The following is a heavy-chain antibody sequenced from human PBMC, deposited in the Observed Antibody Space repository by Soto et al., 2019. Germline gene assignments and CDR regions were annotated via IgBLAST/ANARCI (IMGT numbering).Heavy chain of an antibody. CDR2: IFPSGTT. CDR1: GGSLSGATYS. CDR3: ARSRECDY. V-gene: IGHV4-30-2*01. J-gene: IGHJ4*02. Sequence: KPSETLSLTCGVSGGSLSGATYSWNWIRQPPGKGLEWIGYIFPSGTTYYNPSLKSRVTISIDVSKNQFSLSLRSLTAADTAVYYCARSRECDYWSQGTLVTVSS.